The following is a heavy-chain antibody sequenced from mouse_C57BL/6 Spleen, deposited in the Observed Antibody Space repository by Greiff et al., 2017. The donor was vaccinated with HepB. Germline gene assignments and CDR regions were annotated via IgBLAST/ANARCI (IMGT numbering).Heavy chain of an antibody. CDR2: IDPNSGGT. V-gene: IGHV1-72*01. D-gene: IGHD1-1*01. J-gene: IGHJ1*03. Sequence: QVQLQQPGAELVKPGASVKLSCKASGYTFTSYWMHWVKQRPGRGLEWIGRIDPNSGGTKYNEKFKSKATLTVDKPSSTAYMQLSSLTSEDSAVYYCERKKGLTTVAPWYFDVWGTGTTVTVSS. CDR3: ERKKGLTTVAPWYFDV. CDR1: GYTFTSYW.